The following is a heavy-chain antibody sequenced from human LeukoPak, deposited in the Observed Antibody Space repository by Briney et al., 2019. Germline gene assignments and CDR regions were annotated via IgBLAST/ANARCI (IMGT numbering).Heavy chain of an antibody. J-gene: IGHJ4*02. CDR1: GGSISSYY. D-gene: IGHD6-19*01. Sequence: SETLSLTCTVSGGSISSYYWSWIRQPPGKGLEWIGYIYYSGSTNYNPSLKSRVTISVDTSKNQFSLKLSSVTAADTAVYYCARDGSGWYYFDYWGQGTLVTVSS. CDR3: ARDGSGWYYFDY. CDR2: IYYSGST. V-gene: IGHV4-59*01.